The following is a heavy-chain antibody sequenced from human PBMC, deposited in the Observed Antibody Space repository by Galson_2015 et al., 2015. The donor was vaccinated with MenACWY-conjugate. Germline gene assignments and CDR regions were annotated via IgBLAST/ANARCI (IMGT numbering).Heavy chain of an antibody. CDR2: INNDGSDT. V-gene: IGHV3-74*01. J-gene: IGHJ4*02. CDR1: GFTFSSYW. CDR3: ARDNSAGPDLFDY. Sequence: SLRLSCAASGFTFSSYWMHWVRHAPGKGLLWVSRINNDGSDTSYADSVKGGFTISRDNAKNTLYLQMNSLRAEDTAVYYCARDNSAGPDLFDYWGQGTLVTVSS. D-gene: IGHD4-23*01.